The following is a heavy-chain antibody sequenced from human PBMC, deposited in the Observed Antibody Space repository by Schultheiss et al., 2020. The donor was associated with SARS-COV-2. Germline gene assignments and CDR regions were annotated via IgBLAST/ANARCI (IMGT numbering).Heavy chain of an antibody. Sequence: SETLSLTCTVSGGSISSYYWSWIRQHPGKGLEWIGYIYYSGSTYYNPSLKSRVTISVDTSKNQFSLKLSSVTAADTAVYYCARVREYCTNGVCQGRFDYWGQGTLVTVSS. J-gene: IGHJ4*02. CDR3: ARVREYCTNGVCQGRFDY. V-gene: IGHV4-59*06. CDR2: IYYSGST. CDR1: GGSISSYY. D-gene: IGHD2-8*01.